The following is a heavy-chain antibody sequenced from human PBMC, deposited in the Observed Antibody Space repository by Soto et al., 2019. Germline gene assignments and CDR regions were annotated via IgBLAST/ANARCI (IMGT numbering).Heavy chain of an antibody. V-gene: IGHV3-23*01. CDR2: ISGSGGST. D-gene: IGHD3-22*01. CDR3: AKGGVPYDGLVVITYYYYYYGMDV. CDR1: GFTFSSYA. Sequence: EVQLLESGGGLVQPGGSLRLSCAASGFTFSSYAMSWVRQAPGKGLEWVSAISGSGGSTYYADSVKGRFTISRDNSKNPLYLQMNSLRAEDTAVYYCAKGGVPYDGLVVITYYYYYYGMDVWGQGTTVTVSS. J-gene: IGHJ6*02.